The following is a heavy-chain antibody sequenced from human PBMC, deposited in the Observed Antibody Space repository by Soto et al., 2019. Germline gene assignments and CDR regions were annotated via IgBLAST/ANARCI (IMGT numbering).Heavy chain of an antibody. CDR1: GGTFSSYT. J-gene: IGHJ4*02. V-gene: IGHV1-69*02. Sequence: QVQLVQSGAEVKKPGSSVKVSCKASGGTFSSYTISWVRQAPGQGLEWMGRIIPILGIANYAQKFQGRVTINADKSTGTAYMELSSLRSEDTAVYYCARAGYGSGSYYNAFDCWGQGTLVTVSS. D-gene: IGHD3-10*01. CDR3: ARAGYGSGSYYNAFDC. CDR2: IIPILGIA.